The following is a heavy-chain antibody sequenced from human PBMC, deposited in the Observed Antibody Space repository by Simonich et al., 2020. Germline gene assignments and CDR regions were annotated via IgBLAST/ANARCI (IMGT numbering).Heavy chain of an antibody. Sequence: QVQLVQSGAEVKKPGASVKVSCKASGYTFTGYYMHWVRQAPGQGLECMGWSNPNSGGTNYAQKVQGRVTMTRDTSISTAYMELSRLRSDDTAVYYCARGALTGDYYYMDVWGKGTTVTVSS. CDR1: GYTFTGYY. CDR3: ARGALTGDYYYMDV. D-gene: IGHD7-27*01. J-gene: IGHJ6*03. CDR2: SNPNSGGT. V-gene: IGHV1-2*02.